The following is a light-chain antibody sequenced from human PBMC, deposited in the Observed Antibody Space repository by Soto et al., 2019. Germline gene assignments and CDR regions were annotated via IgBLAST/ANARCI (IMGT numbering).Light chain of an antibody. Sequence: QSALTQPASVSGSPGQSITISCTGTSSDVGGYNYVSWYQQHPGKAPKLMIYDVSNRPSGVSNRFSGSKSGNTASLTISGLQAEDEADYYCSSYTSSSTHYVSGTGTKVPVL. V-gene: IGLV2-14*01. CDR3: SSYTSSSTHYV. J-gene: IGLJ1*01. CDR2: DVS. CDR1: SSDVGGYNY.